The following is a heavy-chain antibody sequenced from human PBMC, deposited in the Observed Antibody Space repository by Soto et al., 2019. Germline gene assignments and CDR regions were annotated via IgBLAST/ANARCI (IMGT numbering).Heavy chain of an antibody. D-gene: IGHD5-12*01. V-gene: IGHV4-38-2*02. J-gene: IGHJ4*02. CDR3: ARDLLLEHGYGCYGSRNY. Sequence: LSFTFAGSGYSISRGYYWRWILQPPGKWLEWIGSIYHSGSTYYNPSLHSRGTISVDTSNTQFSLKLCSVTAADTAVYYCARDLLLEHGYGCYGSRNYFGRVTLV. CDR2: IYHSGST. CDR1: GYSISRGYY.